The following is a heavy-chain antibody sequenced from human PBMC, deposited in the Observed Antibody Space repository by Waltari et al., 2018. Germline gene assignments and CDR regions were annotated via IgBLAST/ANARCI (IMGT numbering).Heavy chain of an antibody. Sequence: EVQLLESGGGLVQPGGSLRLSCAASGCTFSSYAMSWVRQAPGKGVEGVSAIRGSGGGTDVADSVKGRFTSSRDNSKNTLYLQMNSLRAEDTAVYYCAKLMKYSSSSEWFDPWGQGTLVTVSS. CDR1: GCTFSSYA. V-gene: IGHV3-23*01. CDR2: IRGSGGGT. CDR3: AKLMKYSSSSEWFDP. D-gene: IGHD6-6*01. J-gene: IGHJ5*02.